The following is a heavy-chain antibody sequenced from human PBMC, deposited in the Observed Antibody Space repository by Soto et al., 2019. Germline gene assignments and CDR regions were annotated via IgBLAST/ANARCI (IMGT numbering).Heavy chain of an antibody. CDR1: GYTFGTYA. CDR2: IYYDGSNS. D-gene: IGHD2-8*01. V-gene: IGHV3-33*01. CDR3: ARAFCTNGVFYYFFDY. Sequence: VGSLSLSCAASGYTFGTYAMHWVRQAPSTGLEWVAVIYYDGSNSYHGDAVKGRFTITRDNSKSTLYLQMSSLRAEDTAVYYCARAFCTNGVFYYFFDYWGHGTLVTVSS. J-gene: IGHJ4*01.